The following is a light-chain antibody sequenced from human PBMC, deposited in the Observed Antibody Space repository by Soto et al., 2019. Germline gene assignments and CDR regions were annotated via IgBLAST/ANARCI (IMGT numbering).Light chain of an antibody. CDR3: CSRASDSSLWV. V-gene: IGLV2-23*02. J-gene: IGLJ3*02. CDR1: NSDVGSYNV. CDR2: EVN. Sequence: QSALTQPASVSGSPGQSITISCTGTNSDVGSYNVVSWYQQHPGKAPKLIIYEVNKGPSGVSNRFSGSKSGNTASLTISGLQAEDEADYYCCSRASDSSLWVFGGGTKLTVL.